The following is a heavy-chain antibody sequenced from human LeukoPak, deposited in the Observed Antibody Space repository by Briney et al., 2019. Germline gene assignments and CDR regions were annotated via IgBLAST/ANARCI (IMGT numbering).Heavy chain of an antibody. J-gene: IGHJ4*02. CDR3: ARAAGDCSGGSCYRPFDY. D-gene: IGHD2-15*01. CDR2: INWNGGST. Sequence: PGESLRLSCAASGFTFDDYGMSWVRQAPGKGLEWVSGINWNGGSTGYADSVKGRFTISRDNAKNSLYLQMNSLRAEDTALYYCARAAGDCSGGSCYRPFDYWGQGTLVTVSS. CDR1: GFTFDDYG. V-gene: IGHV3-20*04.